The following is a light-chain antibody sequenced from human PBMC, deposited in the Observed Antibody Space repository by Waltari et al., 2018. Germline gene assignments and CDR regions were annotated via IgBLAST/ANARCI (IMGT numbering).Light chain of an antibody. CDR3: QQYALLPPTWT. CDR1: QDINKF. CDR2: DAS. Sequence: DIQMTQSPSSLSASVGDRVTITCQASQDINKFLNLFQQKPGKAPKPRIYDASNLEAGVPSRFSGSGSGTDFTFTISSLQPEDIGTYYCQQYALLPPTWTFGQGTKVELK. J-gene: IGKJ1*01. V-gene: IGKV1-33*01.